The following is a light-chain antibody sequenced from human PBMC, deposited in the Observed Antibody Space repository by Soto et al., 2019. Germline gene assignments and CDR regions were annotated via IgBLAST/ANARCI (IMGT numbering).Light chain of an antibody. Sequence: ETVLTQSPGTLSLSPGERATLSCRASSAVSSIYLAWYQQKPGQAPRILIYGASSRATGIPDRFSGSGSGTDFTLTISRLEPEDFGVYYCQQYESSLTFGGGTRVEIK. CDR3: QQYESSLT. CDR2: GAS. V-gene: IGKV3-20*01. J-gene: IGKJ4*01. CDR1: SAVSSIY.